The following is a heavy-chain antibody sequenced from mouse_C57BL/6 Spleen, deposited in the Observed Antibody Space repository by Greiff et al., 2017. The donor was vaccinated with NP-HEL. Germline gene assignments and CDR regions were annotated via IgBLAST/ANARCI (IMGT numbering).Heavy chain of an antibody. D-gene: IGHD2-4*01. Sequence: EVQLQQSGPELVKPGASVKIPCKASGYTFTDYNMDWVKQSHGKSLEWIGDINPNNGGTIYNQKFKGKATLTVDKSSSTAYMELRSLTSEDTAVYYCARRGDYDGAMDYWGQGTSVTVSS. CDR3: ARRGDYDGAMDY. V-gene: IGHV1-18*01. J-gene: IGHJ4*01. CDR1: GYTFTDYN. CDR2: INPNNGGT.